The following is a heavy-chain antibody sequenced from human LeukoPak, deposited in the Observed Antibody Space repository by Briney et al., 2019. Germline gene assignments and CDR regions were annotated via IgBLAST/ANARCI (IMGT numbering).Heavy chain of an antibody. CDR2: IYPGDSDT. J-gene: IGHJ4*02. Sequence: GESLKISCKGSGYTFTSNWIAWVRQMPGKGLEWMGIIYPGDSDTRYTPSFQGQVTMSADKSINTAYLQWSSLGASDTAMYYCARRQGCSSSSCPPDYWGQGTLVTVSP. CDR1: GYTFTSNW. V-gene: IGHV5-51*01. CDR3: ARRQGCSSSSCPPDY. D-gene: IGHD2-2*01.